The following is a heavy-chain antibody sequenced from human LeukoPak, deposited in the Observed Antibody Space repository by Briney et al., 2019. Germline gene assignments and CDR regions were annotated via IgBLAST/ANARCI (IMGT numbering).Heavy chain of an antibody. V-gene: IGHV1-18*01. CDR2: ISGHNGKR. D-gene: IGHD2-21*01. J-gene: IGHJ4*02. Sequence: ASVKVSCKTSGYSLSSIDISWLRQAPGQGPEWMAWISGHNGKRNYAQKFQNRITLTRDTSISTVYMELTTLASDDTALYYCAVAPGDYWGQGTLVSVSA. CDR1: GYSLSSID. CDR3: AVAPGDY.